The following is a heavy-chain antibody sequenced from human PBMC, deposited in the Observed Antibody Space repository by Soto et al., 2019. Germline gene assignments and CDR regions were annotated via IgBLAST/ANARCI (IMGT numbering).Heavy chain of an antibody. D-gene: IGHD3-16*01. CDR2: LYTEGTT. CDR1: GLTVSHNY. V-gene: IGHV3-53*01. CDR3: VRARPSGENYGMVV. J-gene: IGHJ6*02. Sequence: GGSLRLSCVASGLTVSHNYMAWVRQAPEMGLEWVSILYTEGTTYYADSVKGRFTISRDSSKNTLFLQMDSLRAEDTAVYYCVRARPSGENYGMVVWGQGTTVTVSS.